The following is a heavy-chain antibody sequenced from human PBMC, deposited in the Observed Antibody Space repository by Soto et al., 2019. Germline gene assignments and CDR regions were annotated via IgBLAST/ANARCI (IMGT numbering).Heavy chain of an antibody. CDR2: ISPKSTYT. J-gene: IGHJ4*02. V-gene: IGHV3-11*06. CDR1: GFPVSDYY. D-gene: IGHD2-21*01. Sequence: PGGSLRLSCATSGFPVSDYYMSWIRQAPGKGLEWLSHISPKSTYTNYADSVKRVFTISRDNTKSSLFLQMNSMGVEDTAVYYCARGGGGGLFEHWGQGALVTVSS. CDR3: ARGGGGGLFEH.